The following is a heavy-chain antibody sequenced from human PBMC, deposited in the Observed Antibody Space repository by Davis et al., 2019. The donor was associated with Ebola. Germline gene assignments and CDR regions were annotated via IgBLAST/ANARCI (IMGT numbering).Heavy chain of an antibody. CDR1: RGTYSSYA. CDR2: IIPIFGTA. Sequence: SVKVSCMASRGTYSSYAISWARPPLGQGLEWMGGIIPIFGTANNAQKFQGRVMITADKSTSTAYMELSSLRSEDTTVYYCARDRHSNYDWFDPWGQGTLVTVSS. D-gene: IGHD4-11*01. CDR3: ARDRHSNYDWFDP. V-gene: IGHV1-69*06. J-gene: IGHJ5*02.